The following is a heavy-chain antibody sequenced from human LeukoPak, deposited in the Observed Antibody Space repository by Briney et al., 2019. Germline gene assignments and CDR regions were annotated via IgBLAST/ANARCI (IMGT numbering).Heavy chain of an antibody. D-gene: IGHD4-17*01. CDR2: INPNSGGT. CDR1: GYTFTGYY. V-gene: IGHV1-2*02. CDR3: ARESSGDYVYYYYYMDV. Sequence: EASVKVSCKASGYTFTGYYMHWVRQAPGQGLEWKGWINPNSGGTNYAQKFQGRVTMTRDTSISTAYMELSRLRSDDTAVYYCARESSGDYVYYYYYMDVWGKGTTVTVSS. J-gene: IGHJ6*03.